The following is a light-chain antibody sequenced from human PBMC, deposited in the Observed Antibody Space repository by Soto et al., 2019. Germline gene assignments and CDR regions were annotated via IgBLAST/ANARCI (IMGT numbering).Light chain of an antibody. CDR3: SSYTTSNTRQIV. Sequence: QSGLTQPGSVYWSPGQSITISCTGTSSDVGGYNYVSWYQHHPGKAPKLIIYDVSNRPSGVSIRFSGSKSDNTASLTISGLQPEDEADYHCSSYTTSNTRQIVFGTGTKVTVL. CDR1: SSDVGGYNY. V-gene: IGLV2-14*03. CDR2: DVS. J-gene: IGLJ1*01.